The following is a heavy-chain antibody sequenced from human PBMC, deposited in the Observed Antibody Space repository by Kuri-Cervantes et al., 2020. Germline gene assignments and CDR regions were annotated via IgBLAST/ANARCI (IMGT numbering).Heavy chain of an antibody. CDR2: ISAYNGNT. CDR1: GYTFTSYG. J-gene: IGHJ6*02. V-gene: IGHV1-18*01. CDR3: ARDSPQDIVVVPAASRYYYYSMDV. Sequence: ASVKVSCKASGYTFTSYGISWVRQAPGQGLEWMGWISAYNGNTNYAQKLQGRVTMTTDTSTSTAYMELRSLRSDDTAVYYCARDSPQDIVVVPAASRYYYYSMDVWGQGTTVTVSS. D-gene: IGHD2-2*01.